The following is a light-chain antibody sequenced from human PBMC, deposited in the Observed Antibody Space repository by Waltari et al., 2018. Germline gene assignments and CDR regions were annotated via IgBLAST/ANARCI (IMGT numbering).Light chain of an antibody. J-gene: IGLJ3*02. Sequence: QSALTQPASVSGSPGQSLTISCTGTSSDVGGYNYVSWYQQHPGKVPKLMIYDVSKRPSGVSNRFSGSKSGNTASLTISGLQAEDEADYYCSSYTSSSTWVFGGGTKLTVL. CDR2: DVS. V-gene: IGLV2-14*01. CDR3: SSYTSSSTWV. CDR1: SSDVGGYNY.